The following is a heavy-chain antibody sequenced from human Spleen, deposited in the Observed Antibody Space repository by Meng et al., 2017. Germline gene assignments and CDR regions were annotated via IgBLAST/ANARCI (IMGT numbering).Heavy chain of an antibody. J-gene: IGHJ4*02. Sequence: GESLKISCAASGFTFSNYGMNWVRQAPGKGLEWVALIWFDGSRKYYADSVKGRFTISRDNSKNTLYVQMNSLRAEDTAIYYCARTYFSSGAYGPLGYWGQGTQVTVSS. CDR3: ARTYFSSGAYGPLGY. CDR2: IWFDGSRK. D-gene: IGHD3-10*01. V-gene: IGHV3-33*08. CDR1: GFTFSNYG.